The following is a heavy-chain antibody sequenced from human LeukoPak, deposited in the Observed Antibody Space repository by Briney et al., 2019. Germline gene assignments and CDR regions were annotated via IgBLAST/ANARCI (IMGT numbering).Heavy chain of an antibody. CDR3: ARIRNYYMDV. Sequence: SGTLSLTCTVSGGSISSYYWSWIRQPPGKGLEWIGYIYTSGSTNYNPSLKSRVTISVDTSKNQFSLKLSSVTAADTAVYYCARIRNYYMDVWGKGTTVTVSS. D-gene: IGHD1-14*01. V-gene: IGHV4-4*09. CDR2: IYTSGST. J-gene: IGHJ6*03. CDR1: GGSISSYY.